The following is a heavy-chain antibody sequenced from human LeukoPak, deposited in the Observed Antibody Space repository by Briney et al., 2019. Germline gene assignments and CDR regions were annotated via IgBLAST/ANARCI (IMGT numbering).Heavy chain of an antibody. CDR3: AIHVLFDSNLYSYRFDP. V-gene: IGHV4-59*08. Sequence: PSETLSLTCSVSGASINGYWWSWIRQPPGRGLEWIAYIHHSGDTNYNPSLKSRVTISLDTSKDQVSLMLTSVTAADTAVYLCAIHVLFDSNLYSYRFDPWGQGTLVTVSS. CDR1: GASINGYW. D-gene: IGHD3-22*01. CDR2: IHHSGDT. J-gene: IGHJ5*02.